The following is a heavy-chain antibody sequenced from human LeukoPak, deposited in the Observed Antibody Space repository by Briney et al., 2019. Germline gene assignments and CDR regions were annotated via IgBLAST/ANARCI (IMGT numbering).Heavy chain of an antibody. CDR3: ATEVTVTTDWFDP. D-gene: IGHD4-17*01. J-gene: IGHJ5*02. V-gene: IGHV4-38-2*02. CDR1: GFIFSDYY. Sequence: GSLRLSCAASGFIFSDYYMSWIRQAPGKGLEWIATIHYSGSTYYNASLKSRVTISVDTSKNQFSLKLSSVTAADTAVYYCATEVTVTTDWFDPWGQGTLVTVSS. CDR2: IHYSGST.